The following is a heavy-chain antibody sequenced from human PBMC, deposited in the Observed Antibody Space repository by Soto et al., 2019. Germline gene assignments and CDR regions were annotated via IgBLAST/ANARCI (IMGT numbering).Heavy chain of an antibody. CDR3: ARAGAATLSDY. Sequence: SETLSLTCPVSGFSISNYYCSWIRQPPGKGLEWIGYIYYSGSTNYNPSLKSRVTISVDTSKNQFSLKLSSVTAADTAVYYCARAGAATLSDYWGQGTLVTVSS. CDR2: IYYSGST. D-gene: IGHD2-15*01. J-gene: IGHJ4*02. CDR1: GFSISNYY. V-gene: IGHV4-59*01.